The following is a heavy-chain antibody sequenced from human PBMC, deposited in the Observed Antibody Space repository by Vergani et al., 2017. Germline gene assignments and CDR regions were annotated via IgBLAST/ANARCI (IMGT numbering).Heavy chain of an antibody. CDR1: GGSLSGYF. J-gene: IGHJ4*02. CDR3: ASRRPRLNLGSKSNAGTFDS. V-gene: IGHV4-34*02. Sequence: QVHLQQRGAGVLKPSETLSLTCGVIGGSLSGYFWSWIRQSPGRGLGWIVEITAIGSAKYSPSATSRVTISVDTSRGEFTLTVTSVTAADTGLYFCASRRPRLNLGSKSNAGTFDSWGQGTLVTVSS. CDR2: ITAIGSA. D-gene: IGHD3-10*01.